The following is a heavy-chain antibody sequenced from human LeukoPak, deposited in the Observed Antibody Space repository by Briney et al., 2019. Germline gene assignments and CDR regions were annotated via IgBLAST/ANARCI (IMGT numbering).Heavy chain of an antibody. V-gene: IGHV4-34*01. CDR2: INHSGST. CDR3: ASRNYGIAVAGTVAI. Sequence: SETLSLTCAVYGGSFSGYYRSWIRQPPGKGLEWIGEINHSGSTNYNPSLKSRVTISVDTSKNQFSLKLSSVTAADTAVYYCASRNYGIAVAGTVAIWGQGTMVTVSS. J-gene: IGHJ3*02. D-gene: IGHD6-19*01. CDR1: GGSFSGYY.